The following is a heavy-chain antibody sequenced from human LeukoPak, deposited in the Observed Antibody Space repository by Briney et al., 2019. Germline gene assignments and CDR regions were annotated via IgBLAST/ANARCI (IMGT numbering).Heavy chain of an antibody. CDR1: GYSFTSYW. Sequence: GESLKISCKGSGYSFTSYWISWVRQMPGKGLEWMGRIDPSDSYTNYSPSFQGHVTISADKSISTAYLQWSSLKASDTAMYYCSKKPRYYYEYRGLGHHYGMDVWGQGTTVTVSS. J-gene: IGHJ6*02. CDR3: SKKPRYYYEYRGLGHHYGMDV. V-gene: IGHV5-10-1*01. D-gene: IGHD3-22*01. CDR2: IDPSDSYT.